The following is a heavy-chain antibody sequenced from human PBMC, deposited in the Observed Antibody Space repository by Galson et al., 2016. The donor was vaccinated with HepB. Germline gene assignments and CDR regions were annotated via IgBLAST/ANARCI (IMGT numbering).Heavy chain of an antibody. CDR3: ARVEYSSGWYYDFDI. Sequence: SVKVSCKASGYPFNTYAMNWVRQAPGEGLEWMGWINTKTGKATYAQDFTGRFVFSSDTSASTAYLQISSLKAADTAVYYCARVEYSSGWYYDFDIWGQGTMVTVSS. J-gene: IGHJ3*02. D-gene: IGHD6-19*01. V-gene: IGHV7-4-1*02. CDR1: GYPFNTYA. CDR2: INTKTGKA.